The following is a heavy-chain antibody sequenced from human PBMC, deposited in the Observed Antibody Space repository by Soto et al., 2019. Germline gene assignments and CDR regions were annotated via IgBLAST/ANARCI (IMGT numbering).Heavy chain of an antibody. V-gene: IGHV4-61*01. CDR2: IYYSGST. CDR1: VGSVSSGSYY. Sequence: SLTCTVSVGSVSSGSYYCSWIRQPPGKGLEWIGYIYYSGSTNYNPSLKSRVTISVDTSKNQFSLKLSSVTAADTAVYYCARYYDILTGYDYWGQGTLVTVSS. CDR3: ARYYDILTGYDY. J-gene: IGHJ4*02. D-gene: IGHD3-9*01.